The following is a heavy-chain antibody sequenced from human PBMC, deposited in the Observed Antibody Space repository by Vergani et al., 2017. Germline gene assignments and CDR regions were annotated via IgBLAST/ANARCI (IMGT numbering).Heavy chain of an antibody. V-gene: IGHV3-30*18. Sequence: QVQLVESGGGVVQPGRSLRLSCAASGFTFSSYGMHWVRQAPGKGLEWVAVISYDGSNKYYADSVKGRFTISRHNSKNTLYLQMNSLRAEDTAVYYCAKVLDEYCSGGSCYFDYWGQGTLVTVSS. CDR3: AKVLDEYCSGGSCYFDY. CDR1: GFTFSSYG. J-gene: IGHJ4*02. CDR2: ISYDGSNK. D-gene: IGHD2-15*01.